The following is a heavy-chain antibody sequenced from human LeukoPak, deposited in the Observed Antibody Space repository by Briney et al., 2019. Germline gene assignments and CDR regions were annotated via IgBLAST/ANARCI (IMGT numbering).Heavy chain of an antibody. D-gene: IGHD1-26*01. CDR3: ARGQSWAFDF. CDR1: GFTFSTYC. Sequence: GGSLRLSCAASGFTFSTYCMSWVRQAPGKGLQWVVNIKPDGSEKYYVDSVKGRFTISRDNAKNSVDLQMNSLRVEDTAVYYCARGQSWAFDFWGQGTLVTVSS. V-gene: IGHV3-7*05. J-gene: IGHJ4*02. CDR2: IKPDGSEK.